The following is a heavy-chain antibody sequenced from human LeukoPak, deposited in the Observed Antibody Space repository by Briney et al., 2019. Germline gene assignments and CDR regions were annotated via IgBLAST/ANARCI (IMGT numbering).Heavy chain of an antibody. D-gene: IGHD3-3*01. CDR1: GFTFSNSA. Sequence: GGSLRLSCAASGFTFSNSAMNWGRQVPGKGLEWVSSIYYDSSHIYYAASVRGRFTISRDNARISVYLQMNSLRVEDTAVYYCARDPLRSLRVGHYDNRGQGTLVAVSS. CDR2: IYYDSSHI. CDR3: ARDPLRSLRVGHYDN. V-gene: IGHV3-21*01. J-gene: IGHJ4*02.